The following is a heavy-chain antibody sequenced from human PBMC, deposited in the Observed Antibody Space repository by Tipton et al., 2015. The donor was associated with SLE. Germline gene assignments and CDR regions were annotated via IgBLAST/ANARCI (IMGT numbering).Heavy chain of an antibody. J-gene: IGHJ2*01. CDR1: GGSISSGSYH. V-gene: IGHV4-61*02. CDR3: ARDRRGWYFDL. D-gene: IGHD3-10*01. CDR2: IYTSGST. Sequence: LRLSCTVSGGSISSGSYHWSWIWQPAGKGLEWIGRIYTSGSTNYNPSLKSRVTISVDTSKNQFSLKLSSVTAADTAVYYCARDRRGWYFDLWGRGTLVTVSS.